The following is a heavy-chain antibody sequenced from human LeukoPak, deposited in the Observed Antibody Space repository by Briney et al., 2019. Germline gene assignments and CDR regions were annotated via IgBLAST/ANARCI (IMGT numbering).Heavy chain of an antibody. CDR2: IYHSGST. J-gene: IGHJ6*03. V-gene: IGHV4-30-2*01. CDR1: GGSISSGGYY. CDR3: ARGRNYYYTDV. Sequence: SQTLSLTCTVSGGSISSGGYYWSWIRQPPGKGLEWIGYIYHSGSTYYNPSLKSRVTISVDRSKNQFSLKLSSVTAADTAVYYCARGRNYYYTDVWGKGTTVTVSS.